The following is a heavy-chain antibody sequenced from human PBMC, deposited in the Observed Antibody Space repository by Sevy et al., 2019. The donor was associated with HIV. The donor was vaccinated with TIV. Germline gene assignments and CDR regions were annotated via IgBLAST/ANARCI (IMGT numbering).Heavy chain of an antibody. CDR2: ISYDGSNK. Sequence: GGCLRLSCAASGFTFSSYGMHWVRQAPGKGLEWVAVISYDGSNKYYADSVKGRFTISRDNSKNTLYLQMNSLRAEDTAVYYCAKGHTLFNYGSGSSYFDYWGQGTLVTVSS. J-gene: IGHJ4*02. CDR3: AKGHTLFNYGSGSSYFDY. CDR1: GFTFSSYG. D-gene: IGHD3-10*01. V-gene: IGHV3-30*18.